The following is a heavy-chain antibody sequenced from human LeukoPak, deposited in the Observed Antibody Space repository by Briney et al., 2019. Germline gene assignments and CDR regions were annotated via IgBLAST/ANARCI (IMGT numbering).Heavy chain of an antibody. J-gene: IGHJ3*02. CDR3: ARDARPHDAFDI. CDR2: IIPIFGTA. V-gene: IGHV1-69*05. Sequence: ASVKVSCKASGGTFSSYAISWVRQAPGQGLEWMGGIIPIFGTANYAQKFQGRVTITTDESTSTAYMELSSLRSEDTAVYYCARDARPHDAFDIWGQGTMVTVSS. CDR1: GGTFSSYA.